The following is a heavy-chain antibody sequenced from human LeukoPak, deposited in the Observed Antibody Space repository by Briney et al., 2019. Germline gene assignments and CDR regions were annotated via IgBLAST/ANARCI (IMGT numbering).Heavy chain of an antibody. J-gene: IGHJ5*02. V-gene: IGHV3-30-3*01. D-gene: IGHD6-25*01. CDR2: ISYDGSNK. Sequence: GGSLRLSCAASGFTFSSYAMHWVRQAPGKGLEWVAVISYDGSNKYYADSVKGRFTISRDNSKNTLYLQMNSLRAEDTAVYYCASNGGIIAASTWGQGTLVTVSS. CDR3: ASNGGIIAAST. CDR1: GFTFSSYA.